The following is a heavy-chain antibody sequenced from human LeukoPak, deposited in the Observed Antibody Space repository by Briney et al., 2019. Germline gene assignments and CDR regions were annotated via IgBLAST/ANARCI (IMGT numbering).Heavy chain of an antibody. CDR2: ISGSGGST. CDR1: GFTFSSYA. CDR3: AKDSNSTYNYDSSGYEDAFDI. D-gene: IGHD3-22*01. Sequence: GGSLRLSCAASGFTFSSYAMSWARQAPGKGLEWVSAISGSGGSTYYADSVKGRFTISRDNSKNTLYLQMNSLRAEDTAVYYCAKDSNSTYNYDSSGYEDAFDIWGQGTMVTVSS. J-gene: IGHJ3*02. V-gene: IGHV3-23*01.